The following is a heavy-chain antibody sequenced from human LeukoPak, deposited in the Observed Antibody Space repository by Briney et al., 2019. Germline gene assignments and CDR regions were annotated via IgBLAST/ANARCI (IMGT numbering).Heavy chain of an antibody. D-gene: IGHD3-10*01. CDR2: INPSGGST. J-gene: IGHJ4*02. Sequence: ASVKVSCKASGYTFTSYYMHWVRQAPGQGLEWMGIINPSGGSTSYAQKFQGRVTMTRDTSTSTVYMELSSLRSEDTAVYYCARSTMVRGVISFWGQGTLVTISS. CDR3: ARSTMVRGVISF. CDR1: GYTFTSYY. V-gene: IGHV1-46*01.